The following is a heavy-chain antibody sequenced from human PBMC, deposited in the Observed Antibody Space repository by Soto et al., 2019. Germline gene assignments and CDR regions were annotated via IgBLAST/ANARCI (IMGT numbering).Heavy chain of an antibody. Sequence: VKVSCKASGSTFSTLDLNWVRQAPGQGLDWMGWMHANTGLTGHAQKFQGRLSMTRDTSISTAYMELSSLRADDTAVYYCARYIFGQGFISWGQGTLVTSPQ. CDR3: ARYIFGQGFIS. J-gene: IGHJ4*02. CDR2: MHANTGLT. D-gene: IGHD3-10*01. CDR1: GSTFSTLD. V-gene: IGHV1-8*01.